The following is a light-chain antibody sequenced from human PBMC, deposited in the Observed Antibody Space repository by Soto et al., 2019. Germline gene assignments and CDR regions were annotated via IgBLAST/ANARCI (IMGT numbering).Light chain of an antibody. CDR2: AAS. Sequence: AIQMTQSPSSLPASVAHRVTITSRASQDIRTELAWYQQKPGKAAKLLIYAASSLQSGVSSSFSGSGSGTDFTLTISSLQPEDVATYYCLQDYNYPYTVGQGTKVDIK. V-gene: IGKV1-6*01. CDR1: QDIRTE. J-gene: IGKJ2*01. CDR3: LQDYNYPYT.